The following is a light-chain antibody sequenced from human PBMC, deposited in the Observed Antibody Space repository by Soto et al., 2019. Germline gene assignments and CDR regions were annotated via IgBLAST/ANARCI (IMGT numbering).Light chain of an antibody. J-gene: IGKJ2*01. V-gene: IGKV3-20*01. CDR3: QLYGSPPLYT. CDR2: GAS. Sequence: ETVLTQSPDTLSLSPGERATLSCRASQSVRSSYLAWYHQKPGQAPRLLIYGASSRATGIPDRFSGSWSGTDFTLTISRLEPEDFSVYYCQLYGSPPLYTFGLGTKLEIK. CDR1: QSVRSSY.